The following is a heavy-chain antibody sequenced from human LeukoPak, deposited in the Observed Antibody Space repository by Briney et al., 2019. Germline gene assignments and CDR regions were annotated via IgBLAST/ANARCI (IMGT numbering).Heavy chain of an antibody. Sequence: PSETLSLTCTVSGGSISSSSYYWGWIRQPPGKGLEWIGSIYYSGSTYFNPPLKSRVTISVDTSKNQFSLKLSSVTAADTAVYYCARWGYSSSSPRYYYYMDVWGKGTTVTVSS. CDR3: ARWGYSSSSPRYYYYMDV. J-gene: IGHJ6*03. D-gene: IGHD6-6*01. V-gene: IGHV4-39*01. CDR1: GGSISSSSYY. CDR2: IYYSGST.